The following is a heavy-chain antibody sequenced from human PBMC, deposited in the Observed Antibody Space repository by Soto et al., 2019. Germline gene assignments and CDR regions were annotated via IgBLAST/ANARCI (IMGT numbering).Heavy chain of an antibody. CDR1: GYTFTSYY. J-gene: IGHJ4*02. CDR3: ARATVSIDY. V-gene: IGHV1-46*01. CDR2: INPSGGST. D-gene: IGHD4-17*01. Sequence: QVQLVQSGAEVKKPGASVKVSCKASGYTFTSYYMHWVRQAPGQGLEWMGIINPSGGSTSYGQKFHGRVPKTKHTSTSTVYMELSSLRSEDTAVYYCARATVSIDYWGQGTLVTVSS.